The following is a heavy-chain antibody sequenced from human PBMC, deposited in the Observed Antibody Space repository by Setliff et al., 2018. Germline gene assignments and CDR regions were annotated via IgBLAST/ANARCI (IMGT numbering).Heavy chain of an antibody. D-gene: IGHD2-21*01. Sequence: ASVKVSCKTSGYTFTAYYIYWVRQAPGHGLELMGRIHPNTGSTNYLQDFQGRVTITWDTSIYTVYMELTGLTSGDTAVYYCTRSRAPSVVLAADFDFWGQGTPVTVS. CDR3: TRSRAPSVVLAADFDF. V-gene: IGHV1-2*06. CDR2: IHPNTGST. J-gene: IGHJ4*02. CDR1: GYTFTAYY.